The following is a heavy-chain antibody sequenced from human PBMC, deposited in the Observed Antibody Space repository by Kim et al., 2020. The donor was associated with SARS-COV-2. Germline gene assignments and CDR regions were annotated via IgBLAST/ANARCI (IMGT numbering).Heavy chain of an antibody. Sequence: TLSLTCTVSGGSISSGDYYWSWIRQPPGKGLEWIGYIYYSGSTYYNPSLKSRVTISVDTSKNQFSLKLSSVTAADTAVYYCARDSVTIFGVVRDYYYGMDVWGQGTTVTVSS. CDR2: IYYSGST. V-gene: IGHV4-30-4*01. J-gene: IGHJ6*02. CDR1: GGSISSGDYY. D-gene: IGHD3-3*01. CDR3: ARDSVTIFGVVRDYYYGMDV.